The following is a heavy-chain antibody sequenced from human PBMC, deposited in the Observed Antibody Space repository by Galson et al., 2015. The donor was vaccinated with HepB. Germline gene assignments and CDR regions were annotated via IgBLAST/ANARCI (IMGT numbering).Heavy chain of an antibody. Sequence: SLRLSCAASGFMFSTYDMHWVRQSTGEGLEWVAGIGITGDTHYPDSVKGRFTISRENAQNSLYLQMKSLRAADTSVYYCARQSARLWFGEPRYFDLWGRGTLVTVSP. D-gene: IGHD3-10*01. CDR2: IGITGDT. CDR3: ARQSARLWFGEPRYFDL. V-gene: IGHV3-13*01. J-gene: IGHJ2*01. CDR1: GFMFSTYD.